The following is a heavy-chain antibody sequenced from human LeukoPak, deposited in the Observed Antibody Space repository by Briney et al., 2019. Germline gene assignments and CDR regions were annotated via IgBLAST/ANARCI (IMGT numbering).Heavy chain of an antibody. V-gene: IGHV3-30*02. D-gene: IGHD3-10*01. J-gene: IGHJ3*02. CDR2: IRYDGSNK. CDR3: ARSLPMGFGEFNAFDI. Sequence: PGGSLRLSCAASGFTFSSYGMHWVRQAPGKGLEWVAFIRYDGSNKYYADSVKGRFTISRDNSKNTLYLQMNSLRAEDTAVYYRARSLPMGFGEFNAFDIWGQGTMVTVSS. CDR1: GFTFSSYG.